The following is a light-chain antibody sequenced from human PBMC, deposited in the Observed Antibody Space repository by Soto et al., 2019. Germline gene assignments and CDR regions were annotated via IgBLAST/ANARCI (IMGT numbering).Light chain of an antibody. V-gene: IGKV1-5*03. Sequence: DIQMTQSPSTVSASVGDRVTINCRASQGIGSRLAWFQQKPGKAPKHLIYTASILESGVPSRFSGSGSGTEFTLTISSLQPDDFASYYCQQDNSYSRTFGLGTKVDIK. CDR3: QQDNSYSRT. J-gene: IGKJ1*01. CDR2: TAS. CDR1: QGIGSR.